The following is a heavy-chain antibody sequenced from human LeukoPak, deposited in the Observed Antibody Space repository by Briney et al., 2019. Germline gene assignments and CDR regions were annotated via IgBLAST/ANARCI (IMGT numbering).Heavy chain of an antibody. CDR3: AKAGKAATITVHFDY. CDR2: ISGSGGST. Sequence: AGGSLRLSCAASGFTFSSYAMSWVRQAPGKGLEWVSAISGSGGSTYYADSVKGRFTISRDNSKNTLYRQMNSLRAEDTAVYYCAKAGKAATITVHFDYWGQGTLVTVSS. D-gene: IGHD5-12*01. J-gene: IGHJ4*02. V-gene: IGHV3-23*01. CDR1: GFTFSSYA.